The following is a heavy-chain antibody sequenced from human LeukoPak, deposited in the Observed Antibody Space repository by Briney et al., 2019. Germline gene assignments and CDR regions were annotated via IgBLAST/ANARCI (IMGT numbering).Heavy chain of an antibody. CDR2: ISTYDGNT. CDR1: GYSFTNYG. D-gene: IGHD6-13*01. Sequence: ASVKVSCKASGYSFTNYGISWVRQAPGQGLEWMGWISTYDGNTNYVQKLQDRVTMTTDTSTSTAYMELRSLRSDDTAVYYCARGGVSNSWYRTPDYWGQGTLVAVSS. V-gene: IGHV1-18*01. CDR3: ARGGVSNSWYRTPDY. J-gene: IGHJ4*02.